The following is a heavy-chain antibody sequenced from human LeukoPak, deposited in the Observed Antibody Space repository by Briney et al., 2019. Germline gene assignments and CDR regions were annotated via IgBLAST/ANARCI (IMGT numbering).Heavy chain of an antibody. D-gene: IGHD2-15*01. V-gene: IGHV3-48*03. Sequence: GGSLRLSCAASGFTFSSYEMNWVRQAPGKGLEWVSYISSSGSTIYYADSVKGRFTISRDNSKNTLYLQMNSLRAEDTAVYYCAKEIVVVVAHDAFDIWGQGTMVTVSS. CDR2: ISSSGSTI. CDR1: GFTFSSYE. J-gene: IGHJ3*02. CDR3: AKEIVVVVAHDAFDI.